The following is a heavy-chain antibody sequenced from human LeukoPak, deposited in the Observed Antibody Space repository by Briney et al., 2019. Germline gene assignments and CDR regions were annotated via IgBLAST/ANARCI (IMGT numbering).Heavy chain of an antibody. V-gene: IGHV3-21*04. CDR1: GFTFSSYS. Sequence: GGSLRLSCAASGFTFSSYSMNWVRQAPGKGLEWVSPISSSSSYIYYADSVKGRFTISRDNAKNSVYLQMSSLRAEDTALYYCAGEGAGYRGYDYDYFYAMDVWGQGITVTVSS. CDR2: ISSSSSYI. J-gene: IGHJ6*02. D-gene: IGHD5-12*01. CDR3: AGEGAGYRGYDYDYFYAMDV.